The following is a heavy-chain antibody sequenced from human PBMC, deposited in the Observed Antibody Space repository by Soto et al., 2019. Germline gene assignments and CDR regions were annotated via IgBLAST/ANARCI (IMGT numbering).Heavy chain of an antibody. CDR3: VLVGCRRTCCYSLDL. Sequence: EAQLVQSGGGLVQPGGSLQLSCAASGFTFGGSPVHWVRQASGKGLEWVGRIRSDSASSAIAYAASVRGRFTLSRDDSKNPAYLQVNSLEVEDTALYYRVLVGCRRTCCYSLDLWGQGTLITVSS. CDR2: IRSDSASSAI. CDR1: GFTFGGSP. D-gene: IGHD2-2*01. V-gene: IGHV3-73*01. J-gene: IGHJ5*02.